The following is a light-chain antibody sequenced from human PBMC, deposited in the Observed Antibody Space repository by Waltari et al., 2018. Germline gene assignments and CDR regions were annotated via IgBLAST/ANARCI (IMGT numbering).Light chain of an antibody. Sequence: DTQMTQSPSSLSASVGDRVSITCRASQSISTYLNWYQQKPGKAPKLLIYAASSLQSGVPSRFSGSGSGTDFTLTISSLQPEDFATDYCQQSYTTPPWTFGQGTKVEIK. CDR2: AAS. V-gene: IGKV1-39*01. J-gene: IGKJ1*01. CDR3: QQSYTTPPWT. CDR1: QSISTY.